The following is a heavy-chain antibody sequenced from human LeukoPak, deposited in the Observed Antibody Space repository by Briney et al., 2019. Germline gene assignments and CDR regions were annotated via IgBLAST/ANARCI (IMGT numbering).Heavy chain of an antibody. CDR1: GGSISSYY. V-gene: IGHV4-34*01. J-gene: IGHJ3*02. CDR2: INHSGST. Sequence: SETLSLTCTVSGGSISSYYWSWIRQPPGKGLEWIGEINHSGSTNYNPSLKSRVTISVDTSKNQFSLKLSSVTAADTAVYYCARGRRRPRLAAFDIWGQGTMVTVSS. D-gene: IGHD3-3*02. CDR3: ARGRRRPRLAAFDI.